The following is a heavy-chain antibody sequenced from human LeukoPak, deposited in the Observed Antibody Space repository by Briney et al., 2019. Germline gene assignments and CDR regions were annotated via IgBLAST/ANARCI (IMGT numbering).Heavy chain of an antibody. CDR3: ARDFGNSYCSSTSCSDY. CDR1: GFTVSSNY. Sequence: PGGSLRLSCAASGFTVSSNYMSWVRQAPGKGLEWVSVIYSGGSTYYADSVKGRFTISRDNSKNTLSLQMNSLRAEDTAVYYCARDFGNSYCSSTSCSDYWGQGTLVTVSS. V-gene: IGHV3-66*02. J-gene: IGHJ4*02. CDR2: IYSGGST. D-gene: IGHD2-2*01.